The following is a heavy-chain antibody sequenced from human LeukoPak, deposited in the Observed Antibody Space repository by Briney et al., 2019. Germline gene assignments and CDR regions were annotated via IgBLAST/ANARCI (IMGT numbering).Heavy chain of an antibody. CDR2: IYYSGST. J-gene: IGHJ5*02. V-gene: IGHV4-59*11. Sequence: SETLSLTCTVSGGSISSHYWSWIRQPPGKGLEWIGYIYYSGSTNYNPSLKSRVTISVDTSKNQFSLKLSSVTAADTAVYYCARAAAGSGSFYWFDPWGQGTLVTVSS. CDR1: GGSISSHY. CDR3: ARAAAGSGSFYWFDP. D-gene: IGHD3-10*01.